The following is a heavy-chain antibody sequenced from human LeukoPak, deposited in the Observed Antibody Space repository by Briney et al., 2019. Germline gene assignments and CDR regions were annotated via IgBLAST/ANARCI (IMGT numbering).Heavy chain of an antibody. CDR3: ARPGHITFGEVIADYYFDY. CDR1: GFTFNTYW. Sequence: GGSLRLSCTASGFTFNTYWMIWVRQAPGKGLEWVANIKQDGSERYYVDSLKGRFTISRDNAKNSLYLQMNSLRAEDTAFYYCARPGHITFGEVIADYYFDYWGQGTLVTVSS. CDR2: IKQDGSER. D-gene: IGHD3-16*02. V-gene: IGHV3-7*01. J-gene: IGHJ4*02.